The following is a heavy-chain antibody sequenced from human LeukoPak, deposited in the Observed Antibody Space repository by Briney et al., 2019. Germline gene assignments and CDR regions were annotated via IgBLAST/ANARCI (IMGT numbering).Heavy chain of an antibody. J-gene: IGHJ4*02. D-gene: IGHD3-16*02. CDR3: ARVIGSYRSFDY. CDR1: GGSFGGYY. Sequence: PSETLSLTCAVYGGSFGGYYWSWIRQPPGKGLEWIGEINHSGSTNYNPSLKSRVTISVDTSKNQFSLKLSSVTAADTAVYYCARVIGSYRSFDYWGQGTLVTVPS. V-gene: IGHV4-34*01. CDR2: INHSGST.